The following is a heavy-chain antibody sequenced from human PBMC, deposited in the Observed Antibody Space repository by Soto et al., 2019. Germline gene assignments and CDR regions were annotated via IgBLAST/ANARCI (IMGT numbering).Heavy chain of an antibody. CDR3: GRGQVVAATRASYFDY. CDR1: GGSFSGYY. Sequence: QVQLQQRGAGLLKPSETLSLTCAVYGGSFSGYYWSWIRQPPGKGLGWIGEINHSGINNYNPALKSRVTISVDPSKNQFALKLSSVTAADTAVYYCGRGQVVAATRASYFDYWGQGTLVTVSS. V-gene: IGHV4-34*01. J-gene: IGHJ4*02. D-gene: IGHD2-15*01. CDR2: INHSGIN.